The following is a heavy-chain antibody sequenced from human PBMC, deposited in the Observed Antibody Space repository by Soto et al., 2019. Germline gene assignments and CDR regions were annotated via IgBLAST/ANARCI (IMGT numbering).Heavy chain of an antibody. D-gene: IGHD6-13*01. CDR2: ISYDGSNK. CDR1: GFTFSSYA. V-gene: IGHV3-30*09. CDR3: ASLIAAAGTAYYYYGMDV. Sequence: PGGSLRLSCAASGFTFSSYAMHWVRQAPGKGLEWVAVISYDGSNKYYADSVKGRFAISRDNSKNTLYLQMNSLRAEDTAAYYCASLIAAAGTAYYYYGMDVWGQGTTVTVSS. J-gene: IGHJ6*02.